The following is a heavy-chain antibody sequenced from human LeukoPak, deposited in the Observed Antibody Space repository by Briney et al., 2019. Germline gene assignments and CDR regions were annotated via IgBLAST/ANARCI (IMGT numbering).Heavy chain of an antibody. CDR2: IGSSGSTV. V-gene: IGHV3-48*03. CDR3: AKGETYYDIFSYCMDV. D-gene: IGHD3-9*01. J-gene: IGHJ6*03. Sequence: GGSLRLSCAASGFTFSTYEMNWVRQAPGKGLEWVSYIGSSGSTVYYADSVKGRFTISRDNSKNTLYLQMNSLRAEDTAVYYCAKGETYYDIFSYCMDVWGKGTTVTISS. CDR1: GFTFSTYE.